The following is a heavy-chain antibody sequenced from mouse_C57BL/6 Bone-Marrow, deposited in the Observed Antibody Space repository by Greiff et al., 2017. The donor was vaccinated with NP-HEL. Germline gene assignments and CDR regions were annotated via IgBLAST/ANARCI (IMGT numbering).Heavy chain of an antibody. J-gene: IGHJ4*01. CDR2: IYPGSGNT. D-gene: IGHD1-1*01. CDR3: ALSSYDAMDY. V-gene: IGHV1-66*01. CDR1: GYSFTSYY. Sequence: VQLQQSGPELVKPGASVKISCKASGYSFTSYYIHWVKQRPGQGLEWIGWIYPGSGNTKYNEKFKGKATLTADTSSSTAYMQLSSLTSEDSAVYYCALSSYDAMDYWGQGTSVTVSS.